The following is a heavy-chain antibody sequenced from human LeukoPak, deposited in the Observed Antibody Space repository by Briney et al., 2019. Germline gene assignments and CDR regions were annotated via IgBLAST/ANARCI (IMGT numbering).Heavy chain of an antibody. D-gene: IGHD3-10*01. CDR3: TTDLGTYYHGSQRLIPIDY. Sequence: GGSLRLSCVGSGFTFTNAWMSWVRQAPGKGLEWIGRIKSKTDGETTNYAEPVRGRFTISRDDSKSAVYLQMNSLKIEDTAVYYCTTDLGTYYHGSQRLIPIDYWGQGTLVTVSS. CDR2: IKSKTDGETT. J-gene: IGHJ4*02. V-gene: IGHV3-15*01. CDR1: GFTFTNAW.